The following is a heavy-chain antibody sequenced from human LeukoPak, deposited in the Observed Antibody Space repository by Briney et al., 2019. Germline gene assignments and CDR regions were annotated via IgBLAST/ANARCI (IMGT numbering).Heavy chain of an antibody. CDR1: GGSINNYH. Sequence: TSETLSLTCTVSGGSINNYHWSWIRQPPGKGLERIGYIYYTGSARYNPSLKSRVTISLDTSKNQFSLKLSSVTAADTAVYYCARQGLDGDSSSWFDPWGQGTLVTVSS. CDR3: ARQGLDGDSSSWFDP. J-gene: IGHJ5*02. D-gene: IGHD4-17*01. V-gene: IGHV4-59*08. CDR2: IYYTGSA.